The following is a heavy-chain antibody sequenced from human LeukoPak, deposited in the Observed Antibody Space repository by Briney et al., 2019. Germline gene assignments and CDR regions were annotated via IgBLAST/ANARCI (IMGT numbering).Heavy chain of an antibody. D-gene: IGHD3-3*02. V-gene: IGHV4-39*01. CDR1: GGSISSSSYY. J-gene: IGHJ4*02. CDR3: ARGRRERYGAISGFDY. CDR2: IYYSGST. Sequence: SETLSLTCTDSGGSISSSSYYWGWIRQPPGKGLEWIGSIYYSGSTYYNPSLKSRVTISVDTSKNQFSLKLSSVTAADTAVYYCARGRRERYGAISGFDYWGQGTLVTVSS.